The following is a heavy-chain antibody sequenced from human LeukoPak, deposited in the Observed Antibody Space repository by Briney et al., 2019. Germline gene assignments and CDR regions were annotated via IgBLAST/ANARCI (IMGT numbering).Heavy chain of an antibody. D-gene: IGHD3-3*02. Sequence: ASGKVSCKASGYTFTGYYMHWVRQAPGQGLEWMGWINPNSGGTNYAQKFQGRVTMTRDTSISTVYMELSRLRFDDTAVYYCARGRTIFYYYMDVWGKGTTVTISS. J-gene: IGHJ6*03. CDR3: ARGRTIFYYYMDV. CDR2: INPNSGGT. CDR1: GYTFTGYY. V-gene: IGHV1-2*02.